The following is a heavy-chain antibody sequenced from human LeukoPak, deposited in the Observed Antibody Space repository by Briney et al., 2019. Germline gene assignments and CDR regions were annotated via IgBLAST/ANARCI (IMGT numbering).Heavy chain of an antibody. V-gene: IGHV3-66*01. CDR2: LYSGGST. CDR1: GLTFSNYE. Sequence: GGSLRLSCAASGLTFSNYEMNWVRQAPGKGLEWLSVLYSGGSTYYADSVNGRFTMSRDNSKNTLYLQMNGLRVEDTAVYYCARVSPFDYWGQGTQVTVSS. J-gene: IGHJ4*02. CDR3: ARVSPFDY.